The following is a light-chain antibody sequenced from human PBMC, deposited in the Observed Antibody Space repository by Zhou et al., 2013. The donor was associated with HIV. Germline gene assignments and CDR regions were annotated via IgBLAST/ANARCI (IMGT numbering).Light chain of an antibody. CDR2: GAS. Sequence: EIVLTQSPGTLSLSAGDRATLSCRASQSVSSSYLAWYQQKLGQAPRLLIYGASSRATGIPDRFSGSGSGTDFTLTISRLEPEDFAVYYCQQYGSSPYTFGQGTKLEIK. CDR1: QSVSSSY. CDR3: QQYGSSPYT. V-gene: IGKV3-20*01. J-gene: IGKJ2*01.